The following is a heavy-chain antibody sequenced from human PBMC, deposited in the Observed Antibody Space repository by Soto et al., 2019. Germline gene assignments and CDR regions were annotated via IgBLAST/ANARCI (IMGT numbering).Heavy chain of an antibody. J-gene: IGHJ4*02. V-gene: IGHV3-23*01. Sequence: EVQLLESGGGLVQPGGSLRLSCAASGFTFSSYAMSWVRQAPGKGLEWVSAISGSGGSTYYADSVKGRFTISRDNSKNTRYLQMNSLRAEDTAVYYCAKDRDIVVVPRYYFDYWGQGTLVTVSS. CDR2: ISGSGGST. CDR1: GFTFSSYA. D-gene: IGHD2-2*01. CDR3: AKDRDIVVVPRYYFDY.